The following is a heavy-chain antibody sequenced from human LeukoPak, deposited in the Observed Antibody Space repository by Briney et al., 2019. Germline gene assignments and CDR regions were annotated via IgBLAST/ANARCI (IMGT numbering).Heavy chain of an antibody. CDR1: GFTFSSYW. V-gene: IGHV3-7*01. J-gene: IGHJ4*02. Sequence: GGSLRLSCAASGFTFSSYWMTWVRQAPGKGLEWVANIKQDGSEKYYVDSVKGRFTISRDNAKNSLYLQMNSLRAEDTALHYCARFSGSRHTIDYWGQGTLVTVSS. CDR3: ARFSGSRHTIDY. CDR2: IKQDGSEK. D-gene: IGHD1-26*01.